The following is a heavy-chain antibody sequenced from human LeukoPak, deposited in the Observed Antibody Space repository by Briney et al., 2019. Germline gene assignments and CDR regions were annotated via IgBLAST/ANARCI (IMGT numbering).Heavy chain of an antibody. CDR1: GYTFTAYY. CDR3: ARDTPTIDWYFDL. V-gene: IGHV1-2*02. Sequence: ASVKVSCKAYGYTFTAYYMPWVGQAPGQGLGWMSCINPYSGGTNYAEKFQGRVTNTRDTSNSTANMELSRLRSDDTAVCYCARDTPTIDWYFDLWGRGTLVTASS. J-gene: IGHJ2*01. CDR2: INPYSGGT. D-gene: IGHD1-26*01.